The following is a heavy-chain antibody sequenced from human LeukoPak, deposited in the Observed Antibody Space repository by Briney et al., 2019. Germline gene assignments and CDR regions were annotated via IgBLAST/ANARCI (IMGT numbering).Heavy chain of an antibody. CDR1: GYSISSGYY. CDR3: ARNRYYYGSGNYGVPNWFDP. CDR2: IYHSGST. J-gene: IGHJ5*02. V-gene: IGHV4-38-2*02. D-gene: IGHD3-10*01. Sequence: NSSETLSLTCTVSGYSISSGYYWGWIRQPPGKGLEWIGNIYHSGSTYYNPSLKSRVTISVDTSKNQFSLKLSSVTAADTAVYYCARNRYYYGSGNYGVPNWFDPWGQGTLVTVSS.